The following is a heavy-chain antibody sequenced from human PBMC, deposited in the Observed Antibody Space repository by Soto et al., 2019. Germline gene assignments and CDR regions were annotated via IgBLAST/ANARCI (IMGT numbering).Heavy chain of an antibody. CDR1: GDSISNGGYY. CDR3: ARDWTGGTFDY. CDR2: IYHGGST. V-gene: IGHV4-31*03. D-gene: IGHD2-8*02. Sequence: QVQLQESGPGLVKPSQTLSLTCTVSGDSISNGGYYWGWIRQQPGKGLERIGNIYHGGSTHSNPSPKSRLSISEDPSNNQFCLKLSSVTAADTAVYYCARDWTGGTFDYWGQGALVTVSS. J-gene: IGHJ4*02.